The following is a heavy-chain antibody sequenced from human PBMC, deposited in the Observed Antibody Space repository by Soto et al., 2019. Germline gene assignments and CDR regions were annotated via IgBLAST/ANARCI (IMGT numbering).Heavy chain of an antibody. Sequence: QVQLVESGGGVVQPGRSLRLSCAASGFTFSSYGMHWVRQAPGKGLEWVAVISYDGSNKYYADSVKGRFTISRDNSKNTLYLQMNSLRAEDTAVYYCAKDVTGTTNYFDYWGQGTLVTVSS. J-gene: IGHJ4*02. CDR3: AKDVTGTTNYFDY. D-gene: IGHD1-7*01. CDR2: ISYDGSNK. V-gene: IGHV3-30*18. CDR1: GFTFSSYG.